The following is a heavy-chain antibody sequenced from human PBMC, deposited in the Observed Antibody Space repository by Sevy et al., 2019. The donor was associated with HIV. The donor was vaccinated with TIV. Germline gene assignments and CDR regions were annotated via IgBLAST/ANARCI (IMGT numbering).Heavy chain of an antibody. V-gene: IGHV3-33*06. CDR2: IWFDGSNE. CDR1: GFTFSSHA. Sequence: GGSLRLSCAASGFTFSSHAMHWVRQAPGKGLEWVAIIWFDGSNEYYADSVKGRFTISRDNSKNTLNLQMNNLGAEDTAVYYCEKDNYYDNTAGFHYWGQGTLVTVSS. D-gene: IGHD3-16*01. J-gene: IGHJ4*02. CDR3: EKDNYYDNTAGFHY.